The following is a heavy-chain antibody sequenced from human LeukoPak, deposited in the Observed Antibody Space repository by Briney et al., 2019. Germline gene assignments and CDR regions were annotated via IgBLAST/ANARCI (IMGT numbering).Heavy chain of an antibody. J-gene: IGHJ4*02. CDR1: GFTFSDYY. CDR3: AKIPVGFGEFPFLGY. V-gene: IGHV3-11*01. D-gene: IGHD3-10*01. Sequence: PGGSLRLSCAASGFTFSDYYMSWIRQAPGKGLEWVSYISSSGSTIYYADSVKGRFTISRDNAKNSLYLQMNSLRAEDTAVYYCAKIPVGFGEFPFLGYWGQGTLVTVSS. CDR2: ISSSGSTI.